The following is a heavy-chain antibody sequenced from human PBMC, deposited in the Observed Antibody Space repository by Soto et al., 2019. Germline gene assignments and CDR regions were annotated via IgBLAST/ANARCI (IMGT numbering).Heavy chain of an antibody. CDR2: IWYDGSNK. J-gene: IGHJ4*02. CDR3: ARASRKLGYCSGGSCLRWYFDY. Sequence: QVQLVESGGGVVQPGRSLRLSCAASGFTFSSYGMHWVRQAPGKGLEWVAVIWYDGSNKYYADSVKGRFTISRDNSKNTLYLQMNSLRAEDTAVYYCARASRKLGYCSGGSCLRWYFDYWGQGTLVTVSS. V-gene: IGHV3-33*01. CDR1: GFTFSSYG. D-gene: IGHD2-15*01.